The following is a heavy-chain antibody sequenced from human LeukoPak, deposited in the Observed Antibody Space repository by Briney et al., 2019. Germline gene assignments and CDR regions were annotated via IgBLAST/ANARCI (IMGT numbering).Heavy chain of an antibody. D-gene: IGHD3-10*01. Sequence: SETLSLTCAVYGGSFSGYYWSWIRQPPGKGLEWIGEINHSGSTNYNPSLKSRVTISVDTSKNQFSLKLSSETAADTAVYYCARNVGYCYGSGSYRDYWGQGTLVTVSS. J-gene: IGHJ4*02. CDR2: INHSGST. V-gene: IGHV4-34*01. CDR3: ARNVGYCYGSGSYRDY. CDR1: GGSFSGYY.